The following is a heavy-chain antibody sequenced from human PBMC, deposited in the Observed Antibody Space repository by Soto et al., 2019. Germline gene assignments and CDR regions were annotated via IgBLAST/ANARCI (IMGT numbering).Heavy chain of an antibody. CDR3: ARDVSRDFWSGYYRNPSPWFDP. Sequence: SETLSLTCTVSGGSISSYYWSWIRQPPGKGLEWIGYIYYSGSTNYNPSLKSRVTISVDTSKNQFSLKLSSVTAADTAVYYCARDVSRDFWSGYYRNPSPWFDPWGQGTQVTVSS. CDR2: IYYSGST. D-gene: IGHD3-3*01. CDR1: GGSISSYY. J-gene: IGHJ5*02. V-gene: IGHV4-59*01.